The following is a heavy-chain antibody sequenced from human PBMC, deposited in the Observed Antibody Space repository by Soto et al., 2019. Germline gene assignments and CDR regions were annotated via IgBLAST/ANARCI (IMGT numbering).Heavy chain of an antibody. Sequence: SETLSLTCAVSGGSISSGGYSWSWIRQPPGKGLEWIGYISHSGSTYYNPSLKSRVTISVDRSKNQFSLKLSSVTAADTAVYYCARGGHTADYWGQGTLVTVSS. CDR2: ISHSGST. CDR1: GGSISSGGYS. CDR3: ARGGHTADY. V-gene: IGHV4-30-2*01. J-gene: IGHJ4*02. D-gene: IGHD2-21*01.